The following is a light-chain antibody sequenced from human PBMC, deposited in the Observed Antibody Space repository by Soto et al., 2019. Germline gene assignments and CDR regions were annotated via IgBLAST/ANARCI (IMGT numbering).Light chain of an antibody. CDR1: QSLGSDY. J-gene: IGKJ1*01. CDR2: GVS. CDR3: QLYGPSRA. Sequence: ETVLTQSPGTLSLSPGERATLSCRASQSLGSDYLAWYQRKPGQAPRLLIYGVSSRATDIPDRFSGGGSGTDFTFTFRRLEQEVFAMYYCQLYGPSRAFGQGTKV. V-gene: IGKV3-20*01.